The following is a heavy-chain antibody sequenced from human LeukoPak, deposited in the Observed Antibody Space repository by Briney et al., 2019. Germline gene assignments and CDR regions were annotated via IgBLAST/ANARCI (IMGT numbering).Heavy chain of an antibody. J-gene: IGHJ5*02. CDR2: IRYGGSNK. CDR1: GFTFSSYG. Sequence: GASLRLSCAASGFTFSSYGMHWVRQAPGKGLEWVAVIRYGGSNKYYADSVKCRFTIYRDNSKNTLYLQMNSLRDEDTAVYYCAREGSGSSSWYGWFDPWGQGTLVTVSS. CDR3: AREGSGSSSWYGWFDP. D-gene: IGHD6-13*01. V-gene: IGHV3-33*01.